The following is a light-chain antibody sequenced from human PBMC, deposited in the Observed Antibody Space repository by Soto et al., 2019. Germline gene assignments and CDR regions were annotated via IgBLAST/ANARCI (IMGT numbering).Light chain of an antibody. Sequence: QSVLTQPPSASGTPGRRVTISCSGSSSNIGSDTVNWYQQVPGMAPKLLINSNNQRPSGVPDRFSGCKSGTSASLAISGLQSEDEADYYCATWDDSLNRVVFGGGTKVTVL. CDR2: SNN. CDR1: SSNIGSDT. V-gene: IGLV1-44*01. CDR3: ATWDDSLNRVV. J-gene: IGLJ3*02.